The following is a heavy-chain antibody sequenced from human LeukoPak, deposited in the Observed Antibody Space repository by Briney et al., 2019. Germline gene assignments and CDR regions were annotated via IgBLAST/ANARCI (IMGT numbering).Heavy chain of an antibody. V-gene: IGHV4-39*07. J-gene: IGHJ4*02. D-gene: IGHD2-2*01. Sequence: PSETLSLTCTVSGGSISSSSYYWGWIRQPPGKGLEWIGRIYYSGSTYYNPSLDSLVTISLDKSMNHFSLKLSSVTAADTAVYYCARDPVPGPGVYLDYWGQGTLVTVSS. CDR2: IYYSGST. CDR3: ARDPVPGPGVYLDY. CDR1: GGSISSSSYY.